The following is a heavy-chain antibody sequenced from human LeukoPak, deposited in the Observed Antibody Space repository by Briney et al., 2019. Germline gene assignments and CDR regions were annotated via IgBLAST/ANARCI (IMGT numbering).Heavy chain of an antibody. D-gene: IGHD2-2*02. J-gene: IGHJ4*02. CDR1: GVSISSYY. V-gene: IGHV4-4*07. CDR3: ARDIVVVPAAIGGLRYFDWSPGD. Sequence: SSETLSLTCTVSGVSISSYYWSWLRQPAGKGLEWIGRIYTSGSTNYNPSLKSRVTMSVDTSKNQFSLKLSSVTAADTAVYYCARDIVVVPAAIGGLRYFDWSPGDWGQGTLVTVSS. CDR2: IYTSGST.